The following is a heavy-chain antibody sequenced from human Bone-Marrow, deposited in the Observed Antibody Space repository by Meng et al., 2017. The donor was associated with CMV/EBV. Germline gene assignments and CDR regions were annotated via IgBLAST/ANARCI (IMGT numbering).Heavy chain of an antibody. D-gene: IGHD4-11*01. J-gene: IGHJ4*02. Sequence: SVKVSCKASGGTFSSYAISWVRQAPGQGLEWMGGIIPILGIANYAQKLQGRVTITADKSTSTAYMELSSLRSEDTAVYYCARGSMTTEYYFDYWGQGTLVTVSS. CDR3: ARGSMTTEYYFDY. CDR1: GGTFSSYA. CDR2: IIPILGIA. V-gene: IGHV1-69*10.